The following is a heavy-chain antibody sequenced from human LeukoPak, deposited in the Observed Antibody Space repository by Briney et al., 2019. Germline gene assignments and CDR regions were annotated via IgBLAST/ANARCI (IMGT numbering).Heavy chain of an antibody. CDR3: ATDLSHPLYGSGNAFDI. CDR2: ISAYNGNT. Sequence: SVKVSCKASGYTFTSYGISWVRQAPGQGLEWMGWISAYNGNTNYAQKLQGRVTMTTDTSTSTAYMELRSLRSDDTAVYYCATDLSHPLYGSGNAFDIWGQGTMVTVSS. CDR1: GYTFTSYG. D-gene: IGHD3-10*01. V-gene: IGHV1-18*01. J-gene: IGHJ3*02.